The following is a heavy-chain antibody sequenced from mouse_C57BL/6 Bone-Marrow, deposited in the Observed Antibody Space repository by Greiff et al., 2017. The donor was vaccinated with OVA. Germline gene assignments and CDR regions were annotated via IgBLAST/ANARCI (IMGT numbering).Heavy chain of an antibody. J-gene: IGHJ2*01. CDR1: GFTFSDYY. CDR2: ISNGGGST. CDR3: ARLRRGGFDY. D-gene: IGHD2-12*01. Sequence: DVKLVESGGGLVQPGGSLKLSCAASGFTFSDYYMYWVRQTPEKRLEWVAYISNGGGSTYYPDTVKGRFTISRDNAKNTLYLQMSRLKSEDTAMYYCARLRRGGFDYWGQGTTLTVSS. V-gene: IGHV5-12*01.